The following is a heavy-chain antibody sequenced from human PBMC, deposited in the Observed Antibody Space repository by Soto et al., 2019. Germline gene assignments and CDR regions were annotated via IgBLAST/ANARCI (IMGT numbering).Heavy chain of an antibody. J-gene: IGHJ6*02. CDR2: ISWNSGSI. V-gene: IGHV3-9*01. CDR3: AIGTTAGYYYGIDV. CDR1: GFTFDDYA. D-gene: IGHD6-13*01. Sequence: EVQLVESGGGLVQPGRSLRLSCAASGFTFDDYAMPWVRQAPGKGLEWVSGISWNSGSIGYADSVKGRFTISRDNAKNSLYLQMNSLRAEDTALSYCAIGTTAGYYYGIDVWGQGTTVTVSS.